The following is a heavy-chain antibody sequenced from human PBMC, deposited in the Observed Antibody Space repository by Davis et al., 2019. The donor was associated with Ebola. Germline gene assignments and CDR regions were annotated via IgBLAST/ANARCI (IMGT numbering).Heavy chain of an antibody. CDR1: GFTFSSYA. CDR3: ATDLTPYSSGWYNWFDP. J-gene: IGHJ5*02. CDR2: ISGSGGST. V-gene: IGHV3-23*01. D-gene: IGHD6-19*01. Sequence: GESLKISCAASGFTFSSYAMSWVRQAPGKGLEWVSAISGSGGSTYYADSVKGRFTISRDNSKNTLYLQMNSLRAEDTAVYYCATDLTPYSSGWYNWFDPWGQGTLVTVSS.